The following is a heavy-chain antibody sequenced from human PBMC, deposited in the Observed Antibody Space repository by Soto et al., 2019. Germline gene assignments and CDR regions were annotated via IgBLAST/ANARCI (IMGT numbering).Heavy chain of an antibody. CDR2: IIPMFGTA. Sequence: GASVKVSCKASGDTFSSYAINWVRQAPGQGLEWMGGIIPMFGTANYAQKFKGRVTITAGESTSTVYMELSGLRSEDTAVYYCARVGPAHYYDSSGYYSPLDYWGQGTLVTVSS. CDR1: GDTFSSYA. CDR3: ARVGPAHYYDSSGYYSPLDY. J-gene: IGHJ4*02. D-gene: IGHD3-22*01. V-gene: IGHV1-69*13.